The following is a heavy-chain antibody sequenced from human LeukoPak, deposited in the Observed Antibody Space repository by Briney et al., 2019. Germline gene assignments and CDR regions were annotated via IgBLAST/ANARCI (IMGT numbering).Heavy chain of an antibody. CDR2: ISGSVGST. V-gene: IGHV3-23*01. CDR1: GSTFSSYA. CDR3: AKVGYLEFDY. J-gene: IGHJ4*02. Sequence: PGGSLRLSCAASGSTFSSYAMSWVRQAPGTGLEWVSAISGSVGSTYYADSVKGRFTISRDNSKNTLYLQMNSMIAEDTAVYYFAKVGYLEFDYWGQGTLVTVSS. D-gene: IGHD6-25*01.